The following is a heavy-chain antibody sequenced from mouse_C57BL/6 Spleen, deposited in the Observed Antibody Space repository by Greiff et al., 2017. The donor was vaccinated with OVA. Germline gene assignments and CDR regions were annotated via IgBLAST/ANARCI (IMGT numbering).Heavy chain of an antibody. D-gene: IGHD1-1*01. V-gene: IGHV1-64*01. CDR2: IHPNSGST. CDR1: GYTFTSYW. CDR3: ARHGSSDYFDY. Sequence: VQLQQPGAELVKPGASVKLSCKASGYTFTSYWMHWVKQRPGQGLEWIGMIHPNSGSTNYNEKFKSKATLTVDKSSSTAYMQLSSLTSEDSAVYYCARHGSSDYFDYWGQGTTLTVSS. J-gene: IGHJ2*01.